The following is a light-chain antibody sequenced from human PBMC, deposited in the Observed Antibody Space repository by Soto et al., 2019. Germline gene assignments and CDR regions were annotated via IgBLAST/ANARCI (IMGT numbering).Light chain of an antibody. CDR2: DND. V-gene: IGLV1-51*01. CDR3: EAWDSSLSAGV. J-gene: IGLJ3*02. Sequence: QSVLTQPPSVSAAPGQKVTVSCSGSRSNIGNNYVSWYQHLPGTAPKLLFYDNDKRPSGIPDRFSASKSGTSATLGITGLQTGDEADYYCEAWDSSLSAGVFGGGTKLTVL. CDR1: RSNIGNNY.